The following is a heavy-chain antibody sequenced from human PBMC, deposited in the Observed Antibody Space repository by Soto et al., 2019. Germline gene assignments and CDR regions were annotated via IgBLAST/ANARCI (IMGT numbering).Heavy chain of an antibody. CDR3: AKAEGVGGTLGLFDY. CDR1: GFDFTYYA. CDR2: MSSDGSKI. V-gene: IGHV3-30*18. D-gene: IGHD1-26*01. J-gene: IGHJ4*02. Sequence: QVQLVESGGGAVQPGKSLRLSCVASGFDFTYYAMHWVRQAPGKGLESVAVMSSDGSKIHHTDSVKGRFTISRDNSKNTLYLQMNSLRKEYTAVYFGAKAEGVGGTLGLFDYWGQGTLVSVSS.